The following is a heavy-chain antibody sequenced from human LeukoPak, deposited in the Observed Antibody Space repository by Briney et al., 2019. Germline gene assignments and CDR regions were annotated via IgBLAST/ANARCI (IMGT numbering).Heavy chain of an antibody. CDR2: ISSSSSYI. V-gene: IGHV3-21*01. J-gene: IGHJ4*02. CDR3: ARDSAVAGTY. Sequence: PGGSLRLSCAASGFTFSIYSMNWVRQAPGKGLEWVSSISSSSSYIYYADSVKGRFTSSRDNAKNSLYLQMNSLRAADTAVYYCARDSAVAGTYWGQGTLVTVSS. CDR1: GFTFSIYS. D-gene: IGHD6-19*01.